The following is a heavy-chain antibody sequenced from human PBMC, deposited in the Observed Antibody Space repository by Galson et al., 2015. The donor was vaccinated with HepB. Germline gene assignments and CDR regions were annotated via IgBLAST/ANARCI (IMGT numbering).Heavy chain of an antibody. D-gene: IGHD6-19*01. Sequence: SLRLSCAASGFTFSSYGMHWVRQAPGKGLEWVAVIWYDGSNKYYADSVKGRFTISRDNSKNTLYLQMNSLRAEDTAVYYCARAGYSSGWYRDDGVDYWGQGTLVTVSS. CDR2: IWYDGSNK. CDR1: GFTFSSYG. V-gene: IGHV3-33*01. CDR3: ARAGYSSGWYRDDGVDY. J-gene: IGHJ4*02.